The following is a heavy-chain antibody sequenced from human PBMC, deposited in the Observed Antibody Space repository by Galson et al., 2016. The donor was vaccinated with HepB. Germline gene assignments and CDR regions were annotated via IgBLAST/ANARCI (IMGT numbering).Heavy chain of an antibody. J-gene: IGHJ4*02. CDR3: AAGGAAMVFDY. CDR2: FDSEDGEK. CDR1: GYTVTELS. D-gene: IGHD5-18*01. Sequence: VKVSCKVSGYTVTELSMHWVRQAPGKGLEWMGGFDSEDGEKIYAQKFQGRVTMTEDTSTDTAYMELSSLRSEDTAVYYCAAGGAAMVFDYWGQGTLVAVSS. V-gene: IGHV1-24*01.